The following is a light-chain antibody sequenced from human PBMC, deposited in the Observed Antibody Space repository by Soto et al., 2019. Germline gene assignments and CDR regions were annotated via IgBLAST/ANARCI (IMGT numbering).Light chain of an antibody. V-gene: IGKV1-33*01. CDR1: QDISNY. CDR3: QQYDNLPPFT. J-gene: IGKJ3*01. CDR2: DAS. Sequence: DIQMTQSPSSLSASVGDRVTITCQASQDISNYVNWYQQKPGKAPKLLIYDASNVETGVPSRFSGSGSGTDFTFTISSLQHEDIATYYCQQYDNLPPFTFGPGTKVDIK.